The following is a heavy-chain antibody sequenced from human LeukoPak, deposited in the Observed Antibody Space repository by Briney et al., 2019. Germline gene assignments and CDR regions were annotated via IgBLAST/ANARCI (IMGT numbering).Heavy chain of an antibody. V-gene: IGHV3-21*01. CDR3: ARDPYGENAFDI. D-gene: IGHD3-16*01. Sequence: GGSLRLSCAASGFTFSSYSMNWVRQAPGKGLEWVSSISSSSSYIYYADSVKGRFTISRDNAKNSLYLQMNSLRAEDTAVYYCARDPYGENAFDIWGQGTMVTVSS. CDR1: GFTFSSYS. CDR2: ISSSSSYI. J-gene: IGHJ3*02.